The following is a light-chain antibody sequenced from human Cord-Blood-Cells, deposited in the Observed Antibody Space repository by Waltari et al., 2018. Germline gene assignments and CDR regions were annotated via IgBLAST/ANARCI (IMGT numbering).Light chain of an antibody. CDR2: GAS. CDR1: QSVSSSY. CDR3: QQYGSSPPMYT. J-gene: IGKJ2*01. Sequence: ESVFTQTPGNLSLSPGETATLSCRASQSVSSSYLAWYQHKPGQAPRLLIYGASSRATGIPDRFSGSGSGTDFTLTISRLELEDFAVYYCQQYGSSPPMYTFGQGTKLEIK. V-gene: IGKV3-20*01.